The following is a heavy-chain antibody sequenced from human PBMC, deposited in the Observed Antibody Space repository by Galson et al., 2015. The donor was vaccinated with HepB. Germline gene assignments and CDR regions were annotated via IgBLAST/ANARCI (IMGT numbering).Heavy chain of an antibody. CDR1: GDSVSSNSAA. D-gene: IGHD3-22*01. Sequence: CAISGDSVSSNSAAWNWFRQSPSRGLEWLGRTYYRSKWYYGYAVSVKSRITINADTSKNQFSLQLNSVTPEDTAVYYCAGQGVGGYIDSWGQGPLVTVSS. CDR3: AGQGVGGYIDS. CDR2: TYYRSKWYY. V-gene: IGHV6-1*01. J-gene: IGHJ4*02.